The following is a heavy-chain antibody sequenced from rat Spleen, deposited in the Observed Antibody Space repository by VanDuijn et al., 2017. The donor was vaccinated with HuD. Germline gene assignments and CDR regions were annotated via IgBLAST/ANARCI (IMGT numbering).Heavy chain of an antibody. D-gene: IGHD1-1*01. CDR1: GFTFSDYN. CDR3: AKDGPFYYYTRHHYWYFDF. CDR2: IIYDGSRT. J-gene: IGHJ1*01. V-gene: IGHV5S10*01. Sequence: EVQLVESGGGLVRPGRSLKLSCAASGFTFSDYNMAWVRQAPKKGLEWVATIIYDGSRTYYRDSVKGRFTISRDNAKSTLYLQMDSLRSEDTATYYCAKDGPFYYYTRHHYWYFDFWGPGTMVTVSS.